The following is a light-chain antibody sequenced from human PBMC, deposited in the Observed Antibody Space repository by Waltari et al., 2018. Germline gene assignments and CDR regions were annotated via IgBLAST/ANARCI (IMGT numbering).Light chain of an antibody. V-gene: IGKV3-15*01. J-gene: IGKJ1*01. CDR1: QSVSNN. CDR3: QQYNNWWT. CDR2: GPS. Sequence: EIVMTQSPATLSASPGERATLSCRASQSVSNNLAWYQQKPGQAPRLLIYGPSTRATGIPARFSGSGSGTEFTLTISSLQSEDFAVYYCQQYNNWWTFGQGTKVEIK.